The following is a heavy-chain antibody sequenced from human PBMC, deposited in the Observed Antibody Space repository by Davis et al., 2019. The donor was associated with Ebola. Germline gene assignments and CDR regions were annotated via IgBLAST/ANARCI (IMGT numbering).Heavy chain of an antibody. Sequence: GESLKISCQGSGYSFTSYWIGWVRQMPGKGLEWMGIIYPGDSDTRYSPSFQGQVTISADKSISTAYLQWSSLKASDTAMYYCARPAVDCSGGSCYPGPFDYWGQGTLVTVSS. CDR1: GYSFTSYW. V-gene: IGHV5-51*01. CDR2: IYPGDSDT. D-gene: IGHD2-15*01. J-gene: IGHJ4*02. CDR3: ARPAVDCSGGSCYPGPFDY.